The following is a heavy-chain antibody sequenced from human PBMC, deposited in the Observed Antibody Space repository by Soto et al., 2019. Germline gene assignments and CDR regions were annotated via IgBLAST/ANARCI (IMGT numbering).Heavy chain of an antibody. CDR1: GYSFPTYW. J-gene: IGHJ3*02. V-gene: IGHV5-51*01. CDR3: ARSRVSTPRLEDPFDI. Sequence: PGESLKISCKGSGYSFPTYWLAWVRQTPGRGLEYTGIIYPGDSDSRYSPAFQGQVTISADKSINTAYLQWTSLKASDTAIYYCARSRVSTPRLEDPFDIWGQGTMVTVSS. D-gene: IGHD5-12*01. CDR2: IYPGDSDS.